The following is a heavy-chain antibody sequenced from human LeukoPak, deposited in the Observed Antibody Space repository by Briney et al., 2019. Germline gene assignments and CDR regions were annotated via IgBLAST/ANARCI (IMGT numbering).Heavy chain of an antibody. CDR1: GGSISSGGYY. CDR3: ARVNPFGSGSRYHYYGMDV. D-gene: IGHD3-10*01. V-gene: IGHV4-31*03. CDR2: IYYSGST. J-gene: IGHJ6*02. Sequence: SQTLSLTCTVSGGSISSGGYYWSWIRQHPGKGLEWIGYIYYSGSTYYNPSLKSRVTISVDTSKNQFSLKLSSVTAADTAVYYCARVNPFGSGSRYHYYGMDVWGQGTTVTVSS.